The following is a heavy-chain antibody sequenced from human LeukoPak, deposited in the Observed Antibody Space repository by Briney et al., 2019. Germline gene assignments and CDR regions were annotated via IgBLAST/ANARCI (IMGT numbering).Heavy chain of an antibody. CDR2: IRYDGSNK. V-gene: IGHV3-30*02. D-gene: IGHD2-15*01. CDR1: GFSFSNYG. J-gene: IGHJ4*02. CDR3: AKDARYCSGGSCYSTTTFDH. Sequence: GGSLRLSCAASGFSFSNYGMHWVRQAPGKGLEWAAFIRYDGSNKDYADSVKGRFTISISRDNSKNTLYLQMNSLRAEDTAVYYCAKDARYCSGGSCYSTTTFDHWGQGTLVTVSS.